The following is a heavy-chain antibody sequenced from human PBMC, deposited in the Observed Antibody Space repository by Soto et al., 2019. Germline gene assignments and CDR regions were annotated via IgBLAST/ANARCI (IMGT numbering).Heavy chain of an antibody. D-gene: IGHD6-13*01. J-gene: IGHJ4*02. CDR1: GFTFSNAW. CDR3: TTIAAAGQFDY. CDR2: IKSKTDGGTT. Sequence: PGGSLRLCCAASGFTFSNAWMSWVRQAPGKGLEWVGRIKSKTDGGTTDYAAPVKGRFTISRDDSKNTLYLQMNSLKTEDTAVYYCTTIAAAGQFDYWGQGTLVTVSS. V-gene: IGHV3-15*01.